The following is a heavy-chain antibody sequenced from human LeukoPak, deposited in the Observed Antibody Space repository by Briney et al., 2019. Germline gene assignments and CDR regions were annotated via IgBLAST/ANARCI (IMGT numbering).Heavy chain of an antibody. Sequence: GRSLRLSCAASGFTFSSYAMHWVRQAPGKGLEWVAVISYDGSNKYYADSVKGRFTISRDNSKNTLYLQMNSLRAEDTAVYYCARDFGSGWYVTATNYFDCWGQGTLVTVSS. CDR1: GFTFSSYA. J-gene: IGHJ4*02. CDR2: ISYDGSNK. V-gene: IGHV3-30-3*01. D-gene: IGHD6-19*01. CDR3: ARDFGSGWYVTATNYFDC.